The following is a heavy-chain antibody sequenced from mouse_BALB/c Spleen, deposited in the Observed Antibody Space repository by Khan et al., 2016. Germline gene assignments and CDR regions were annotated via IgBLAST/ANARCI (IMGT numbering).Heavy chain of an antibody. J-gene: IGHJ2*01. D-gene: IGHD1-1*01. Sequence: QIQLVQSGPELKKPGETVKISCKASGYTFTNYGMNWVKQAPGKGLKWMGWINTNTGEPTYAEEFKGRFAFSLETSASSACLQINNLKNENTATYFCARLGSNGRWGNYFDYCGQGTTLTVSS. CDR1: GYTFTNYG. CDR3: ARLGSNGRWGNYFDY. V-gene: IGHV9-3*02. CDR2: INTNTGEP.